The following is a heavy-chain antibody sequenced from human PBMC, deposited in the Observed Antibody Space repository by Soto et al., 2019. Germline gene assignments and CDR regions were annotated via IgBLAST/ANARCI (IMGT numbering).Heavy chain of an antibody. V-gene: IGHV3-23*01. Sequence: GGSLRLSCAASGFTFSSYAVSWVRQAPGKGLEWVSAISGSGGSTYYADSVKGRFTISRDNSKNTLYLQMNSLRAEDTAVYYCAKGQGGQWLVLYGMDVWGQGTTVTVSS. CDR2: ISGSGGST. CDR1: GFTFSSYA. CDR3: AKGQGGQWLVLYGMDV. J-gene: IGHJ6*02. D-gene: IGHD6-19*01.